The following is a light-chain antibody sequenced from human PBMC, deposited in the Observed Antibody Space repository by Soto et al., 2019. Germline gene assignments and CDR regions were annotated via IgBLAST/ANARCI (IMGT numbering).Light chain of an antibody. CDR3: QQANSFPLT. V-gene: IGKV1-12*01. CDR1: QGICSR. CDR2: AAS. J-gene: IGKJ4*01. Sequence: DNQMNQSPSSVSASVRDRVTITCRASQGICSRLAWYQQKPGKAPKLLIYAASSLQSGVPSRFSGSGSGTDFTLTISSLPPEDFATYHCQQANSFPLTFGGGTKVEIK.